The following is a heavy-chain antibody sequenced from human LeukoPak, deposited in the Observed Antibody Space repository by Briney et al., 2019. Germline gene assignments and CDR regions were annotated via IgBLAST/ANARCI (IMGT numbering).Heavy chain of an antibody. J-gene: IGHJ4*02. CDR3: ARNSPRYDSSGYSPYFDY. D-gene: IGHD3-22*01. CDR1: GGSISSSSYY. CDR2: IYYSGST. V-gene: IGHV4-39*07. Sequence: PSGTLSLTCTVSGGSISSSSYYWGWIRQPPGKGLEWIGSIYYSGSTYYNPSLKSRVTISVDTSKNQFSLKLSSVTAADTAVYYCARNSPRYDSSGYSPYFDYWGQGTLVTVSS.